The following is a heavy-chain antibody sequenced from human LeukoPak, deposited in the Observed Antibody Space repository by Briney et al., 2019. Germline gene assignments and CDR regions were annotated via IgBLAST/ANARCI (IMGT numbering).Heavy chain of an antibody. Sequence: NSSETLSLTCTVSGGSISIYYWSWIRQPPGKGLEWIGNIYYSGSTNYNPSLKSRVTISVDTSKNQFSLKLNSVTAADTAAYYCARRIGGRDPFDYWGQGTLVTVSS. V-gene: IGHV4-59*08. CDR1: GGSISIYY. D-gene: IGHD3-16*01. CDR3: ARRIGGRDPFDY. J-gene: IGHJ4*02. CDR2: IYYSGST.